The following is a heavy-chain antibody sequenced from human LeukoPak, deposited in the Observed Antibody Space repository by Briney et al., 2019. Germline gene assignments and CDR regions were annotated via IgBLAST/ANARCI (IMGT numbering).Heavy chain of an antibody. CDR1: GFTFDDYA. CDR2: ISWDGGST. J-gene: IGHJ4*02. D-gene: IGHD3-9*01. Sequence: GSLRLSCAASGFTFDDYAMHWVRQAPGKGLEWVSLISWDGGSTYYADSVKGRFTISRDNSKNSLYLQMNSPRAEDTALYYCAKGRKLDFDWLLFFDYWGQGTLVTVSS. V-gene: IGHV3-43D*03. CDR3: AKGRKLDFDWLLFFDY.